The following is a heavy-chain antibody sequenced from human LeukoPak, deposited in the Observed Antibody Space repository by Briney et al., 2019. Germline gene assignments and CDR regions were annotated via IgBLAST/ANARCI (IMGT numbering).Heavy chain of an antibody. Sequence: ASVKVSCKASGYTFTGYYMHWVRQAPAQGLEWMGWINPNSGGTNYAQKFQGRVTMTRDTSISTAYMELSRLRSDDTALYSRAREVEPAAGTNLTYCSQGTLVTVSS. V-gene: IGHV1-2*02. CDR3: AREVEPAAGTNLTY. J-gene: IGHJ4*02. D-gene: IGHD6-13*01. CDR2: INPNSGGT. CDR1: GYTFTGYY.